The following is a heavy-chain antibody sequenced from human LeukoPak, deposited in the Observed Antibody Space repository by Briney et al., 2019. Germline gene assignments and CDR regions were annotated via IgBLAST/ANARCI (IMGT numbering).Heavy chain of an antibody. CDR3: ARDSTKAGVVVAAIDD. Sequence: ASVKVSCKASGYTFTSYDINWVRQATGQGLEWMGWMNPNSGNTGYAQKFQGRVTMTRNTSISTAYMELSSLRSEDTAEYFCARDSTKAGVVVAAIDDWGQGTLVTVSS. V-gene: IGHV1-8*01. D-gene: IGHD2-15*01. J-gene: IGHJ4*02. CDR2: MNPNSGNT. CDR1: GYTFTSYD.